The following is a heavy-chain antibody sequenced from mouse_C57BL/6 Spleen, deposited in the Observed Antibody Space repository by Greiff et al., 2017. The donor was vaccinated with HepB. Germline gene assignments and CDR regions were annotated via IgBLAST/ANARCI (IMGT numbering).Heavy chain of an antibody. Sequence: VQLKESGAELVKPGASVKLSCKASGYTFTEYTIHWVKQRSGQGLEWIGWFYPGSGSIKYNEKFKDKATLTADKSSSTVYMELSRLTSEDSAVYCCARHEDYYGSSFYFDYWGQGTTLTVSS. CDR3: ARHEDYYGSSFYFDY. CDR1: GYTFTEYT. V-gene: IGHV1-62-2*01. CDR2: FYPGSGSI. D-gene: IGHD1-1*01. J-gene: IGHJ2*01.